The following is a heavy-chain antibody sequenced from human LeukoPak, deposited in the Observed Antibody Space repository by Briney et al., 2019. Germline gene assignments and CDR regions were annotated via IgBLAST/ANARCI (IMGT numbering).Heavy chain of an antibody. D-gene: IGHD2-8*01. V-gene: IGHV4-34*01. J-gene: IGHJ5*01. Sequence: SETLSLTCAVYGASFNTYYWTWIRQSPEKGLEWIGEVKHDGDTNVNPSLRSRVVMSVDASKNQFSLKMTSVTAADTAIYFCARGPVALPNDRLSLFFDFWGQGTLVTVSS. CDR2: VKHDGDT. CDR1: GASFNTYY. CDR3: ARGPVALPNDRLSLFFDF.